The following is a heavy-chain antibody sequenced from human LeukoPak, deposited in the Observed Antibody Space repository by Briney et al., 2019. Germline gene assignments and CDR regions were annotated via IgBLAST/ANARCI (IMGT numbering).Heavy chain of an antibody. CDR3: ARHVRDGYNAVGGMDV. CDR1: GGSISSGGYS. CDR2: IYHSGST. V-gene: IGHV4-30-2*01. Sequence: PSETLSLTCAVSGGSISSGGYSWSWIRQPPGKGLEWIGYIYHSGSTYYNPSLKSRVTISVDRSKNQFSLKLSSVTAADTAVYYCARHVRDGYNAVGGMDVWGQGTTVTVSS. D-gene: IGHD5-12*01. J-gene: IGHJ6*02.